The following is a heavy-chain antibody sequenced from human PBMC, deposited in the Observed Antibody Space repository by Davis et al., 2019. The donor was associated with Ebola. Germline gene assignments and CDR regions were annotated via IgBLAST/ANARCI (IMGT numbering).Heavy chain of an antibody. CDR2: INPSGGST. CDR3: SSSSSLSGMYNWFDP. Sequence: AASVKVSCKASGYTFTSYYMHWVRQAPGQGLEWMGIINPSGGSTSYAQKFQGRVTMTRDTSTSTVYMELSSLRSEDTAVYYCSSSSSLSGMYNWFDPWGQGTLVTVSS. CDR1: GYTFTSYY. J-gene: IGHJ5*02. V-gene: IGHV1-46*03. D-gene: IGHD6-6*01.